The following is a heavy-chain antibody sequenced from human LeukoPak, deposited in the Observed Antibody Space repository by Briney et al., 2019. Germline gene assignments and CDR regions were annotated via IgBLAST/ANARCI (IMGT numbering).Heavy chain of an antibody. Sequence: PGGSLRLSCAASGFTFDDHGMHWVRQAPGKGLEWVSGISWSSGIIGYADSVKGRFTISRDSSRNTLYLQMTSLRAEDTAVYYCAKDRAGSHPYDTSGLTPSDHWGQGTLVTVSS. CDR1: GFTFDDHG. V-gene: IGHV3-9*01. D-gene: IGHD3-22*01. CDR3: AKDRAGSHPYDTSGLTPSDH. J-gene: IGHJ5*02. CDR2: ISWSSGII.